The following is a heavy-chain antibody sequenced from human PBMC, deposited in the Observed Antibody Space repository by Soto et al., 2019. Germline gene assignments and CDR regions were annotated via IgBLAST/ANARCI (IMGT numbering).Heavy chain of an antibody. CDR2: INPSLGRA. V-gene: IGHV1-46*01. Sequence: GKVSCKTSGFSFTSNHIHWLRQAPGQGLEWMGVINPSLGRANYAQKFQDRVAMTWDTSTTTVYMELSGLRSDDTAVYYCARAPYSSTSFFFDYWGQGALVTVSS. CDR1: GFSFTSNH. J-gene: IGHJ4*02. D-gene: IGHD6-6*01. CDR3: ARAPYSSTSFFFDY.